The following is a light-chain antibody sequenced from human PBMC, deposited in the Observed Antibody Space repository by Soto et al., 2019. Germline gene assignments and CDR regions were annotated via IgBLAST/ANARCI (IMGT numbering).Light chain of an antibody. CDR2: GAS. CDR1: QSVSSSF. Sequence: EIVLTQSPGTLSLSPGERATLSCRASQSVSSSFLAWYQQKPDQAPRLLIYGASSRATGIPDRFSGSGSGIDFTLTISRLEPEDFAVYYCQQYGSSPRTYGQGTKLEIK. V-gene: IGKV3-20*01. J-gene: IGKJ2*01. CDR3: QQYGSSPRT.